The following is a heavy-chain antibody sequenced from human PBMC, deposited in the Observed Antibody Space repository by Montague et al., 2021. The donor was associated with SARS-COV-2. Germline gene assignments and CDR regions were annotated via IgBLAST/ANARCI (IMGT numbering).Heavy chain of an antibody. D-gene: IGHD2-2*01. J-gene: IGHJ6*02. CDR2: TYYRSKWYY. CDR1: GDSVSSNSGA. V-gene: IGHV6-1*01. Sequence: CAISGDSVSSNSGAWNWLRQSPSRGLEWLGRTYYRSKWYYNYGVSVESRITVNADTSKNQVFLQLNSVTPEDTAVYFNARGLPAGSNFGMDVWGQGTTVTVSS. CDR3: ARGLPAGSNFGMDV.